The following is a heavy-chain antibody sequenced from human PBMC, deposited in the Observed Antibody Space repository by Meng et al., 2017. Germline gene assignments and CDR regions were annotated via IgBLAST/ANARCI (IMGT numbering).Heavy chain of an antibody. D-gene: IGHD2-8*01. J-gene: IGHJ4*02. Sequence: QSTLKESGPTRVKPTPTLTLTCTVFGFSFSTSGVGVGWVRQPPGKALGWLALIYWDDDKRYSPSLESRLTITKDTSKNQVVLTMTNMDPVDTATYYCAHRLGFTKPFVYWGQGTLVTVSS. CDR2: IYWDDDK. CDR3: AHRLGFTKPFVY. CDR1: GFSFSTSGVG. V-gene: IGHV2-5*02.